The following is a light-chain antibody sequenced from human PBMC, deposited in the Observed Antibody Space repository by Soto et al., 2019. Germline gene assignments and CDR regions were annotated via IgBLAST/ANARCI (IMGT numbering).Light chain of an antibody. J-gene: IGKJ1*01. CDR3: QQYYGAWT. V-gene: IGKV1-5*03. CDR1: RSLSGW. Sequence: DFQMTQSPSTLSASVGDRVTITCRASRSLSGWLAWYQQKPGKAPKLLIYKVSTLESGVPSRFSGSGSGTEFTLTLSNLQPDDSATYYCQQYYGAWTFGQGTKVEIK. CDR2: KVS.